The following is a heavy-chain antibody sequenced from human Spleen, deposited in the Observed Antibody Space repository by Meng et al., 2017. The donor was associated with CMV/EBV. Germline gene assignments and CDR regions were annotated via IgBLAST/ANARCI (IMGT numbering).Heavy chain of an antibody. D-gene: IGHD5/OR15-5a*01. CDR3: TAEVAVSILLFH. CDR1: GFTFSNTW. J-gene: IGHJ4*02. Sequence: CTASGFTFSNTWMNWVRQVPGKGLELVGRIKTDGGTTDYAAPVKGRFTISRDDSKNTLFLQMHSLKIEDTAVYYCTAEVAVSILLFHWGLGSLVTVSS. CDR2: IKTDGGTT. V-gene: IGHV3-15*01.